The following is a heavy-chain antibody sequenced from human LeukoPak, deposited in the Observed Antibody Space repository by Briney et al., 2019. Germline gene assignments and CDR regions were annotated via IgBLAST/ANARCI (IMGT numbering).Heavy chain of an antibody. V-gene: IGHV3-7*01. CDR3: VREGGSGWYSGWFDP. D-gene: IGHD6-19*01. J-gene: IGHJ5*02. CDR2: INKDGSEK. CDR1: GFTFSSYW. Sequence: GGSPRLSCAASGFTFSSYWMSWVRQAPGKGLEWVANINKDGSEKKYVDSGKGRFTISRDNADNSLYLQMNSLRVEDTAVYYCVREGGSGWYSGWFDPWGQGTLVTVSS.